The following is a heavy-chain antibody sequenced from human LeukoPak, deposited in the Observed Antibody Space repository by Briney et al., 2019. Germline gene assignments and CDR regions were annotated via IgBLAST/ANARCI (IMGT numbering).Heavy chain of an antibody. V-gene: IGHV3-30*02. CDR3: ARAAYSSTWYSRYFDL. CDR1: GFTFSSYG. J-gene: IGHJ2*01. CDR2: IQYDGNNK. Sequence: GGSLRLSCAASGFTFSSYGMHWVRQAPGKGLEWVTSIQYDGNNKYYADSVKGRFSISRYNPNNTLFLQMNSLRAEDTAVYYCARAAYSSTWYSRYFDLWGRGTLVTVSS. D-gene: IGHD6-13*01.